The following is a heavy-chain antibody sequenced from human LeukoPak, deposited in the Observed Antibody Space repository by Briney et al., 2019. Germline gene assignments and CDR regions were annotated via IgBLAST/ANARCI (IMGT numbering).Heavy chain of an antibody. CDR1: GFTFSSYG. D-gene: IGHD1-1*01. V-gene: IGHV3-30*18. Sequence: GGSLRLSCAASGFTFSSYGMHWVRQAPGKGLEWVAVISYDGSNKYYADSVKGRFTISRDNSKNTLYLQMNSLRAEDTAVYYCAKGVQFDPWGQGTLVTVSS. CDR2: ISYDGSNK. J-gene: IGHJ5*02. CDR3: AKGVQFDP.